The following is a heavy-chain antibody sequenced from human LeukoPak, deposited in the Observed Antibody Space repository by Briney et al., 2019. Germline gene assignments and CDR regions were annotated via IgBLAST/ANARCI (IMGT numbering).Heavy chain of an antibody. J-gene: IGHJ4*02. D-gene: IGHD2-8*01. CDR3: VRVNNGYAKDFEY. Sequence: GGSLRLSCAASGFTVSSNYMGWVRQAPGKGLEWVSVIYSGGSTNYADSVKGRFTISRDNSKNTLYLQMNSLRAEDTAVYYCVRVNNGYAKDFEYWGQGTLVTVSS. CDR1: GFTVSSNY. V-gene: IGHV3-53*01. CDR2: IYSGGST.